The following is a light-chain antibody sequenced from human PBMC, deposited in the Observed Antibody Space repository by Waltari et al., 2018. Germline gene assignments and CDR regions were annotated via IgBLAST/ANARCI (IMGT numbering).Light chain of an antibody. CDR3: QERSNWPSWT. J-gene: IGKJ1*01. V-gene: IGKV3-11*01. Sequence: EIVLTQSPATLSLSPGERATLSCRASQSVSRYLAWYQQKSGQAPRLLIYDKSNRATGIPARFSGSGSGTDFILTINSVEAEDFAVYYCQERSNWPSWTFGQGTKVEIK. CDR1: QSVSRY. CDR2: DKS.